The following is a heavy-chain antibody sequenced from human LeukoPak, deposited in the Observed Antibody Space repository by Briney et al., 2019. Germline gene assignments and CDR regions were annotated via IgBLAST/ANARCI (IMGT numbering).Heavy chain of an antibody. CDR3: ARDKYYYDSSGLWGY. CDR1: GFTFSDYY. V-gene: IGHV3-11*04. J-gene: IGHJ4*02. D-gene: IGHD3-22*01. CDR2: ISSSSSTI. Sequence: GGPLRLSCAASGFTFSDYYMSWIRQAPGKGLEGVSYISSSSSTIYYADSVKGRFTISRDNAKNSLYLQMSSLRAEDTAVYYCARDKYYYDSSGLWGYWGQGTLVTVSS.